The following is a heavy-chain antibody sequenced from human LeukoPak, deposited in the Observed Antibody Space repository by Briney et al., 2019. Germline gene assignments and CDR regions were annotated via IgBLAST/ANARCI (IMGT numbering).Heavy chain of an antibody. CDR1: GFTLGRYW. Sequence: GGSLRLSCAASGFTLGRYWMHWFRQAPGTGMVWVARSNSDGKITDYADSVRGRFTTSRDNTKNTVYLQMSSLRAEDTGVYYCARDHHDFWSGYPNYWGQGTLVIVSS. V-gene: IGHV3-74*01. CDR3: ARDHHDFWSGYPNY. J-gene: IGHJ4*02. D-gene: IGHD3-3*01. CDR2: SNSDGKIT.